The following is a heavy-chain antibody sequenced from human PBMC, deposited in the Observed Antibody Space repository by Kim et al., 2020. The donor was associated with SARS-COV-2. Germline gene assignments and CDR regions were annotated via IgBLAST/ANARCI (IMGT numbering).Heavy chain of an antibody. V-gene: IGHV4-31*03. Sequence: SETLSLTCTVSGGSISSGGYYWSWIRQHPGKGLEWIGYIYYSGSTYYNPSLKSRVTISEDTSKNQFSLKLSPVTAADTGGGGGGRFTPVLVVWDKGTTV. CDR1: GGSISSGGYY. J-gene: IGHJ6*03. CDR2: IYYSGST. D-gene: IGHD2-15*01. CDR3: GRFTPVLVV.